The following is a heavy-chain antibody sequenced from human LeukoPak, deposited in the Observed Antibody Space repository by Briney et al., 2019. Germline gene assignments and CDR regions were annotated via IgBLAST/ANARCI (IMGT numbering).Heavy chain of an antibody. Sequence: ASVKLSCKASGYTFTGYYMHWVRQAPGQGLEWMGWINPNSGGTNYAQKFQGRVTMTRDTSISTAYMELSRLRSDDTAVYYCARGYYYDSSGYFSIDYWGQGTLVTVSS. J-gene: IGHJ4*02. CDR1: GYTFTGYY. D-gene: IGHD3-22*01. CDR2: INPNSGGT. CDR3: ARGYYYDSSGYFSIDY. V-gene: IGHV1-2*02.